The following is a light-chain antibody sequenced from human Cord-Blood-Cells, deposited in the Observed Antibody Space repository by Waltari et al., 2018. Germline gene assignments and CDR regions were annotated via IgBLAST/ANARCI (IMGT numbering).Light chain of an antibody. J-gene: IGKJ1*01. V-gene: IGKV1-5*01. CDR2: YAS. CDR3: QQYNSYCT. Sequence: DIQMTQSPSTLSASVGARVTITCRASQSISSWLAWYQQKPGKAPKLLIYYASSLESGVPSRFSGSGSGTEFTLTISSLQPDDFATYYCQQYNSYCTFGQGTKVEIK. CDR1: QSISSW.